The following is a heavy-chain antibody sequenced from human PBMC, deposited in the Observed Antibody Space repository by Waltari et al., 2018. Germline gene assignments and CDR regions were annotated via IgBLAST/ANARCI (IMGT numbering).Heavy chain of an antibody. CDR3: AREIRDYYDSSGWSY. D-gene: IGHD3-22*01. CDR2: INPNSGGT. J-gene: IGHJ4*02. Sequence: QVQLVQPGAEATKPGSSVKVSCRASGYTFTASYLPWLRPPPGQGLEWTVWINPNSGGTNYAQKFQGRVTMTRDTSSSTAYMELSRLRSDDTAVYYCAREIRDYYDSSGWSYWGQGTLVTVSS. CDR1: GYTFTASY. V-gene: IGHV1-2*02.